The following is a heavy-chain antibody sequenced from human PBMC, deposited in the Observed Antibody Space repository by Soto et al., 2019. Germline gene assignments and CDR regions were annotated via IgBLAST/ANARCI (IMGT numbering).Heavy chain of an antibody. J-gene: IGHJ4*02. V-gene: IGHV3-30*18. CDR1: GFTFSSYG. CDR3: AKGDSGGYDYPYGYFDY. CDR2: ISYDGSNK. Sequence: GGSLRLSCAASGFTFSSYGMHWVRQAPGKGLEWVAVISYDGSNKYYADSVKGRFTISRDNSKNTLYLQMNSLRAEDTAVYYCAKGDSGGYDYPYGYFDYWGQGTLVTVSS. D-gene: IGHD5-12*01.